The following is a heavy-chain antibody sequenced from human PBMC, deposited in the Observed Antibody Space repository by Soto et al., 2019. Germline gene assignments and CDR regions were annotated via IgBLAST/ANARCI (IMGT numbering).Heavy chain of an antibody. Sequence: ASVKVSCKASGYTFTGYYMHCVLQSPLQWLDWMGWINPNSGGTNYAQKFQGRVTMTRDTSISTAYMELSRLRSDDTAVYYCARVNVVVVAATREYYFDYWGQGTLVTVSS. V-gene: IGHV1-2*02. CDR2: INPNSGGT. J-gene: IGHJ4*02. D-gene: IGHD2-15*01. CDR3: ARVNVVVVAATREYYFDY. CDR1: GYTFTGYY.